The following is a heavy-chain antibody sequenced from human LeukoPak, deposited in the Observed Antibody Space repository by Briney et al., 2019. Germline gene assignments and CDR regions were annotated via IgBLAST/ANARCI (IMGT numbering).Heavy chain of an antibody. Sequence: SETLSLTCAVYGGSFSGYYWSWIRQPPGKGLKWIGEINHSGSTNYNPSLKSRVTISVDTSKNQFSLKLSSVTAADTAVYYCARPHPPTVTTPHWYFDLWGRGTLVTVSS. J-gene: IGHJ2*01. V-gene: IGHV4-34*01. CDR1: GGSFSGYY. CDR3: ARPHPPTVTTPHWYFDL. CDR2: INHSGST. D-gene: IGHD4-17*01.